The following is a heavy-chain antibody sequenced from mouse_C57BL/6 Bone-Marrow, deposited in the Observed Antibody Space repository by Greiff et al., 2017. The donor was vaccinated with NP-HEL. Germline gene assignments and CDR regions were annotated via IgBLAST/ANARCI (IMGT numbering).Heavy chain of an antibody. D-gene: IGHD1-1*01. V-gene: IGHV5-9-1*02. CDR2: ISSGGDYI. CDR1: GFTFSSYA. Sequence: EVKLVESGEGLVKPGGSLKLSCAASGFTFSSYAMSWVRQTPEKRLEWVAYISSGGDYIYYADTVKGRFTISRDNARNTLYLQMSSLKSEDTAMYYCTRDPYYYGSSYPLFAYWGQGTLVTVSA. CDR3: TRDPYYYGSSYPLFAY. J-gene: IGHJ3*01.